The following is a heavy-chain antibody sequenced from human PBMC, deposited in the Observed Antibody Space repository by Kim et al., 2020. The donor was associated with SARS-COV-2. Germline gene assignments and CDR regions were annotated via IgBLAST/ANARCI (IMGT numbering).Heavy chain of an antibody. CDR1: GGPISNYY. J-gene: IGHJ4*02. CDR2: IYTGGHT. CDR3: ADGSGWLRFDN. D-gene: IGHD6-19*01. V-gene: IGHV4-59*01. Sequence: SETLSLTCTVSGGPISNYYWSWIRQPPGKGLEWIANIYTGGHTNYNPSLNSRVTISVDRSKNQLYLKLTSVTAADSAVYYCADGSGWLRFDNWGQGTLVTVSS.